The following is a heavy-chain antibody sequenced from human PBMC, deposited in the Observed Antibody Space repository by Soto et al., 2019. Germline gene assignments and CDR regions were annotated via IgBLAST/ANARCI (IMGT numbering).Heavy chain of an antibody. D-gene: IGHD6-19*01. J-gene: IGHJ4*02. CDR2: RIPTLGTP. CDR3: ARVGLGAYDY. V-gene: IGHV1-69*01. Sequence: QVQLVQSGAEVKKPGSSVKVSCKASGGIFSNFAFNWMRQAPGQGLEWMGGRIPTLGTPHYAQKFLGRVTITADESTRTVYMELSSLTVEDTAVYYCARVGLGAYDYWGQGTLVIVSS. CDR1: GGIFSNFA.